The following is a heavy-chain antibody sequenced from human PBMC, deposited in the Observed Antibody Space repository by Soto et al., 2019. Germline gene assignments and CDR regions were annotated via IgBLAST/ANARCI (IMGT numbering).Heavy chain of an antibody. CDR2: INAGSGDT. CDR1: GYTFTSYA. J-gene: IGHJ4*02. CDR3: ARVKMRWTIVF. V-gene: IGHV1-3*01. Sequence: ASVKVSCKASGYTFTSYAMHWVRQAPGQRLEWMGWINAGSGDTKYSQKLQGRVTITRDTSASAAYMELSSLRSADTAVYYCARVKMRWTIVFWGQGTLVTVS. D-gene: IGHD2-15*01.